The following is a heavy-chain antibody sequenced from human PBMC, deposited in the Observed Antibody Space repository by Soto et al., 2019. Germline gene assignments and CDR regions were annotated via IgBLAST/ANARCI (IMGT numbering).Heavy chain of an antibody. CDR1: GFTFDDYA. CDR2: ISWNSGSI. V-gene: IGHV3-9*01. J-gene: IGHJ5*02. CDR3: AKDFIPYSSSSPNWFDP. D-gene: IGHD6-6*01. Sequence: GGSLRLSCAASGFTFDDYAMHWVRQAPGKSLEWVSGISWNSGSIGYADSVKGRFTISRDNAKNSLYLQMNSLRAEDTALYYCAKDFIPYSSSSPNWFDPWGQGTLVTVSS.